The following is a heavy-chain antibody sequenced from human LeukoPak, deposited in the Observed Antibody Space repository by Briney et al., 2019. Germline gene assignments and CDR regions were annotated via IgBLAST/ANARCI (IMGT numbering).Heavy chain of an antibody. CDR2: MYSAGFT. D-gene: IGHD5-18*01. V-gene: IGHV3-53*01. CDR3: ARDLSGVTGYTYGRGIDY. Sequence: GGPLRLSCVVSGFTVSSNYMSWVRQAPGKGLEWVSVMYSAGFTYYADSVKGRFTISRDNSKNTLNLQMNSLRAEDTAVYYCARDLSGVTGYTYGRGIDYWGQGTLVTVSS. CDR1: GFTVSSNY. J-gene: IGHJ4*02.